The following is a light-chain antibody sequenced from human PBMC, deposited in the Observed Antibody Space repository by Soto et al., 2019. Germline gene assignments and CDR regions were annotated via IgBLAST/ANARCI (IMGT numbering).Light chain of an antibody. CDR2: AAS. CDR1: QGISSY. V-gene: IGKV1-9*01. J-gene: IGKJ4*01. Sequence: IELTQSPSSLSASLGDRVTITCRASQGISSYLVWYQQKPGKAPKLLIFAASTLQGGVPPRFSGSGSGTDFTLTISSLQPGDFATYYCQQLNSFPLPFGGGTKVDI. CDR3: QQLNSFPLP.